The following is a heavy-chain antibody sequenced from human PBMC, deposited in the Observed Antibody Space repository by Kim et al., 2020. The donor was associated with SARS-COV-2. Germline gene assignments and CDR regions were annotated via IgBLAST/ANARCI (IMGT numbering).Heavy chain of an antibody. V-gene: IGHV5-51*01. Sequence: DSDTRDSPSFQGQVTISADKSTSTAYLQWNSLKASDTAMYYCARRTDYFGHWGQGTQVTVSS. CDR3: ARRTDYFGH. CDR2: DSDT. J-gene: IGHJ4*02.